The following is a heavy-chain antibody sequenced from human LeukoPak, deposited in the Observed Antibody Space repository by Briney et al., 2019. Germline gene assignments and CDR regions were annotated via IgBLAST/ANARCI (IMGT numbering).Heavy chain of an antibody. CDR3: ARLGPRDAFDI. Sequence: GGSLRLSWGASGFTFSSYSMNWVRQAPGKGLELVSSISSSSSYIYYADSVKGRFTISRDNAKNSLYLEMNSLRAEDTAVYYCARLGPRDAFDIWGQGTMVTVSS. CDR1: GFTFSSYS. D-gene: IGHD1-14*01. V-gene: IGHV3-21*01. J-gene: IGHJ3*02. CDR2: ISSSSSYI.